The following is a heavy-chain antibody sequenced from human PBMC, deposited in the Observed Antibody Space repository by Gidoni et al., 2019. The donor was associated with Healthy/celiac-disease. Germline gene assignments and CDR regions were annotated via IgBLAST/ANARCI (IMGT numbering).Heavy chain of an antibody. D-gene: IGHD5-18*01. V-gene: IGHV4-59*01. Sequence: QVQLQESGPGLVKPSETLSLTCTVSGGSISSYYWSWLRQPPGKGLEWIGYIYYSGSTNYNPSLKSRVTISVDTSKNQFSLKLSSVTAADTAVYYCARGGGYSYGSPFPYPTTFYYYMDVWGKGTTVTVSS. CDR3: ARGGGYSYGSPFPYPTTFYYYMDV. CDR2: IYYSGST. J-gene: IGHJ6*03. CDR1: GGSISSYY.